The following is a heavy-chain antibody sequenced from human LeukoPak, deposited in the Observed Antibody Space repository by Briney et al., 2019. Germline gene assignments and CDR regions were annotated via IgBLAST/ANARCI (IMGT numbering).Heavy chain of an antibody. Sequence: ASVKVSCKXSGYTLTELSMHWVRQAPGKGLEWMGRFDPEDGETIYAQKFQGRVTMTEDTSTDTAYMELSSLRSEDTAVYYCATVTGERRTRYYFDYWGQGTLVTVSS. CDR3: ATVTGERRTRYYFDY. D-gene: IGHD7-27*01. CDR2: FDPEDGET. V-gene: IGHV1-24*01. J-gene: IGHJ4*02. CDR1: GYTLTELS.